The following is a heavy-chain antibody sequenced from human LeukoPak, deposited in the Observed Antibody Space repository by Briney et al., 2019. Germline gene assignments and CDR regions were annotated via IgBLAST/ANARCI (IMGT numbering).Heavy chain of an antibody. Sequence: SETLSLTCTVSGGSISSYYWSWIRQPPGKGLEWIGEINHSGSTNYNPSLKSRVTISVDTSKNQFSLKLSSVTAADTAVYYCARLGGIAAAGTISYYYYGMDVWGQGTTVTVSS. J-gene: IGHJ6*02. CDR3: ARLGGIAAAGTISYYYYGMDV. V-gene: IGHV4-34*01. D-gene: IGHD6-13*01. CDR2: INHSGST. CDR1: GGSISSYY.